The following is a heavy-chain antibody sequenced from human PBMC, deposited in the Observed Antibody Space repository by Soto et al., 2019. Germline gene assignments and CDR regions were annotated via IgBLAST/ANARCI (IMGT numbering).Heavy chain of an antibody. CDR3: ARDYYDILTGAYYYYYGMDV. D-gene: IGHD3-9*01. V-gene: IGHV1-18*01. Sequence: ASVKVSCKASGYTFTSYGISWVRQAPGQGLEWMGWISAYNGNTNYAQKLQGRVTMTTDTSTSTAYMELRSLRSDDTAVYYCARDYYDILTGAYYYYYGMDVWGQGTTVTVSS. CDR2: ISAYNGNT. CDR1: GYTFTSYG. J-gene: IGHJ6*02.